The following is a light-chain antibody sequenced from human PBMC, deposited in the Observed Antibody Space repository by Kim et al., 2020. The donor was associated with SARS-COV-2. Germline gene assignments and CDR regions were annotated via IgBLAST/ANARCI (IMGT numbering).Light chain of an antibody. CDR1: QSVSHNH. V-gene: IGKV3-20*01. CDR3: QQYGSSLLT. CDR2: GAS. J-gene: IGKJ4*01. Sequence: EIVLTQSPGTLSLSPGERATLSCRASQSVSHNHLAWYQQKSGQAPRLLIHGASSRATGIPDRFSGSGSGTDFTLTISRLQPEDFALYYCQQYGSSLLTFGGGTRVEIK.